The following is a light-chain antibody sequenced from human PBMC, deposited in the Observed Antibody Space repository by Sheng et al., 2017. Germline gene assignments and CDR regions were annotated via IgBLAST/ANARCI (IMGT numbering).Light chain of an antibody. Sequence: DIQMTQSPSSLSASVGDRVTITCRASQSINSYLNWYQXKPGKAPKLLIYAASSLQSGVPSRFSGSGSGTDFTLTISSLQPEDFATYYCQQSYNTPRTFGQGTKVEIK. CDR2: AAS. V-gene: IGKV1-39*01. J-gene: IGKJ1*01. CDR1: QSINSY. CDR3: QQSYNTPRT.